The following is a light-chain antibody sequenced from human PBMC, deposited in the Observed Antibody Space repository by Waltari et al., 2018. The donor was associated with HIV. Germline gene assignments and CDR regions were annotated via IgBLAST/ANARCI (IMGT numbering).Light chain of an antibody. CDR3: ASWDDGLSGHV. V-gene: IGLV1-47*01. CDR2: RNN. Sequence: QSVLPRPLSASATPGRSLNLPCSRDPSNIGRNHVTRYQHVAGLAPRLLIYRNNQRPSGVSDRFSGSRSGTSASLVISGLRAEDEAQYYCASWDDGLSGHVFGGGTMVFVL. CDR1: PSNIGRNH. J-gene: IGLJ1*01.